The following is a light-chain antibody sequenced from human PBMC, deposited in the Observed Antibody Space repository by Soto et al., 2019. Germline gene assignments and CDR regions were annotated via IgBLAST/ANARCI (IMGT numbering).Light chain of an antibody. CDR2: DAS. CDR3: QQYSSYPWT. V-gene: IGKV1-5*01. J-gene: IGKJ1*01. CDR1: HSMSSW. Sequence: DIQMAQSPSTLSASVGDRVTITCRASHSMSSWLAWYQQKPGKAPKVLIYDASRLESGVPSRFSGSESGTEFTLTISSLHPDDFATYFCQQYSSYPWTFGQGTKVDIK.